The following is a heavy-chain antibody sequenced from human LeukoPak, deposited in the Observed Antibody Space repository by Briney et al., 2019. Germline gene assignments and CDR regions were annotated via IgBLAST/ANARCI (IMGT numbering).Heavy chain of an antibody. CDR1: GDYTSSSSYY. CDR3: ARPHNPNLAMVVFDY. CDR2: IYYSGVT. Sequence: SETLSLTCTVSGDYTSSSSYYWWWIRQPPGKGLEWIGSIYYSGVTYYNPSLKSRVTISVDTSKKEFSLKLSSVTDAKTAVYNCARPHNPNLAMVVFDYWGQGILVTVSS. V-gene: IGHV4-39*01. D-gene: IGHD5-18*01. J-gene: IGHJ4*02.